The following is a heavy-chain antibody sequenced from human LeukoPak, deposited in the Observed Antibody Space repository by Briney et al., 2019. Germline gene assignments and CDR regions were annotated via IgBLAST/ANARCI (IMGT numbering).Heavy chain of an antibody. CDR1: GGSFSAYY. CDR2: VNHSGST. V-gene: IGHV4-34*01. J-gene: IGHJ4*02. D-gene: IGHD6-6*01. Sequence: SETLSLTCAVYGGSFSAYYWTWIRQPPGKGLEWIGEVNHSGSTNYNPSLKSRVTISVDTSKNHFSLKVNSVTAADTAVYYCARHTASMTHFDFWGQGTLVTVSS. CDR3: ARHTASMTHFDF.